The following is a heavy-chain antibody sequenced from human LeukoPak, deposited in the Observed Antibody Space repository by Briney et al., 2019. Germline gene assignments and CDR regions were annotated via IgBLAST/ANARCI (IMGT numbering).Heavy chain of an antibody. D-gene: IGHD1-14*01. V-gene: IGHV3-21*01. J-gene: IGHJ4*02. Sequence: KTGGSLRLSCVVSGFTLSSYTMHSVRQAPGKGLEWVSSMNSASSYIHYADSVKGRFTISRDNAENSLYLQMNSLRAEDTAVYYCARLMTGGNFDPFDYWGQGTLVTVSS. CDR2: MNSASSYI. CDR3: ARLMTGGNFDPFDY. CDR1: GFTLSSYT.